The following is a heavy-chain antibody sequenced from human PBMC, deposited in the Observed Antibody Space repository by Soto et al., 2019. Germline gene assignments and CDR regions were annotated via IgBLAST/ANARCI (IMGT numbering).Heavy chain of an antibody. J-gene: IGHJ6*02. CDR2: INHSGST. Sequence: PSETLSLTCAVYGGSFSGYYWSWIRQPPGKGLEWIGEINHSGSTNYNPSLKSRVTISVDTSKNQFSLKLSSVTAADTAVYYCARRGGDFWSGYRIYGMDVWGQGTKVTVS. V-gene: IGHV4-34*01. CDR3: ARRGGDFWSGYRIYGMDV. CDR1: GGSFSGYY. D-gene: IGHD3-3*01.